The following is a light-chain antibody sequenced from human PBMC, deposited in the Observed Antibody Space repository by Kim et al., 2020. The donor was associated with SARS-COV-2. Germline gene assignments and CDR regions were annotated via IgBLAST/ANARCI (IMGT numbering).Light chain of an antibody. J-gene: IGLJ2*01. Sequence: GLGQTVRITSQGDSLRSYYASWYQQKPGQAPVIVIYSKNNRPSRIPDRFSGSSAGNTASLTITGAQAEDEADYYCNSRDSSGNQVFGGGTQLTVL. CDR1: SLRSYY. CDR2: SKN. CDR3: NSRDSSGNQV. V-gene: IGLV3-19*01.